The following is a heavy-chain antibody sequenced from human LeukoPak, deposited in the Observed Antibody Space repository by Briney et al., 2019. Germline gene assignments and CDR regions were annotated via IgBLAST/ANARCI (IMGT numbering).Heavy chain of an antibody. J-gene: IGHJ4*02. CDR1: GFTFSSYG. D-gene: IGHD4-17*01. V-gene: IGHV3-30*02. Sequence: GGSLRLSCAASGFTFSSYGMHWVRQAPGKGLEWVAFIRYDGSNKYYADSVKGRFTISRDNSKNTLYLQMNSLRAEGTAVYYCAKAIHPFFYGDYGDCWGQGTLVTVSS. CDR2: IRYDGSNK. CDR3: AKAIHPFFYGDYGDC.